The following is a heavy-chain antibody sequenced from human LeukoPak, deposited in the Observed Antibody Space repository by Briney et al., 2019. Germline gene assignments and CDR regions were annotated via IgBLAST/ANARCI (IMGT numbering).Heavy chain of an antibody. Sequence: QPGGSLRLSCAASGFTFSSYGMHWVRQAPGKGLEWVAYIQNDGSNEQYADSVKGRFTVSRDNSKNTLYLQMKSLRAEDTAVYYCAKGGGYEAQYYYYYLDVWGKGTTVTISS. CDR2: IQNDGSNE. CDR1: GFTFSSYG. V-gene: IGHV3-30*02. J-gene: IGHJ6*03. CDR3: AKGGGYEAQYYYYYLDV. D-gene: IGHD5-12*01.